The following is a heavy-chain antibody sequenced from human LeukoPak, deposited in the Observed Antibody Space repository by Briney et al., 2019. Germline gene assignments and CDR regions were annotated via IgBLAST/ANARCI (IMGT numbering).Heavy chain of an antibody. V-gene: IGHV3-30-3*01. J-gene: IGHJ4*02. CDR1: GFTFSSYA. CDR2: ISYDGSNK. D-gene: IGHD2/OR15-2a*01. CDR3: ASLLPHDY. Sequence: GGSLRLSCAASGFTFSSYAMHWVRQAPGKGLEWVAVISYDGSNKYYADSVKGRFTISRDNSKNTLYLQMNSLRAEDTAVYYCASLLPHDYWGQGTLVTVPS.